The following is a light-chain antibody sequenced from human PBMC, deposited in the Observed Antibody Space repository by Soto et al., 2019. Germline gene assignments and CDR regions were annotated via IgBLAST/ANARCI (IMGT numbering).Light chain of an antibody. J-gene: IGKJ1*01. CDR1: QSVSSN. Sequence: EIVLTQSPDTLSLSPGERATLSCRASQSVSSNLAWYQLKPGQAPSLLIYGASTRATGIPARFSGSGSGTEFTLTISTLQSEDFAVYYCQQYNNWPRTFGQGTKVDIK. V-gene: IGKV3-15*01. CDR3: QQYNNWPRT. CDR2: GAS.